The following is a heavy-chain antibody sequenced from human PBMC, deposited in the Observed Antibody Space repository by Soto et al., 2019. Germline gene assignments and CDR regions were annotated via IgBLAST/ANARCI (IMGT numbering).Heavy chain of an antibody. J-gene: IGHJ4*02. V-gene: IGHV4-30-4*01. CDR1: GGSISSGDYY. CDR2: IYYSGST. CDR3: ARAAITVLVPTAIDY. D-gene: IGHD2-2*01. Sequence: QVQLQESGPGLVKPSQTLSLTCTVSGGSISSGDYYWSWIRQPPGKGLEWIGYIYYSGSTYYNPSLRSRVTISGDTSKNQFSLKLSSVTAADTAVYYCARAAITVLVPTAIDYWGQGTLVTVSS.